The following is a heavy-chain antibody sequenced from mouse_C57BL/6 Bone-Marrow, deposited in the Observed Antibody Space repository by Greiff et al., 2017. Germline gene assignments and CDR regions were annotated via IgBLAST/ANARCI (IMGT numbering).Heavy chain of an antibody. Sequence: QVQLQQPGAELVKPGASVKMSCKASGYTFTSYWITWVKQRPGQGLEWIGDIYPGSGSTNYNEKFKSKATLTVDTSSSPAYMQLSSLTSEDSAVYYCAREGTTVVASYYFDYWGQGTTLTVSS. CDR3: AREGTTVVASYYFDY. CDR1: GYTFTSYW. J-gene: IGHJ2*01. D-gene: IGHD1-1*01. CDR2: IYPGSGST. V-gene: IGHV1-55*01.